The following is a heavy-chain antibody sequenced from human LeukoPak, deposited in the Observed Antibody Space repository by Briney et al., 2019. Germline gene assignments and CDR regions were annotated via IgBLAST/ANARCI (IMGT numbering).Heavy chain of an antibody. Sequence: PSETLSLTCTVSGGSISSYYWSWIRQPPGKGLEWIGYIYYSGSTNYNPSLKSRVTISVDTSKNQFSLKLSSVTAADTAVYYCASLEYYYDSTQYVQRWGQGTLVTVSS. D-gene: IGHD3-22*01. CDR3: ASLEYYYDSTQYVQR. J-gene: IGHJ1*01. CDR1: GGSISSYY. V-gene: IGHV4-59*01. CDR2: IYYSGST.